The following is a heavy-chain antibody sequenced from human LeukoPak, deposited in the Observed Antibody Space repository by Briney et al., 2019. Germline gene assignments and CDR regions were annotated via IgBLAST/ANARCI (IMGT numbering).Heavy chain of an antibody. D-gene: IGHD3-22*01. CDR2: INSDGSST. CDR1: GFTFSNYW. J-gene: IGHJ4*02. Sequence: GGSLRLPCTASGFTFSNYWMHWARQAPGKGPVWVSRINSDGSSTSYADSVKGRFTISRDDAKNTLYLQMNSLRAEDTAVYYCARDLRPYYYDSSGYYYSFEPPGYWGQGTLVTVSS. V-gene: IGHV3-74*01. CDR3: ARDLRPYYYDSSGYYYSFEPPGY.